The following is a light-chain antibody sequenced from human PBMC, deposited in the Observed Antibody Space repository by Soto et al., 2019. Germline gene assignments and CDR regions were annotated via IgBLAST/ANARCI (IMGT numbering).Light chain of an antibody. Sequence: QSVLTQPPSVSGPPGQRVTISCTGSSSDIGACYYVSWYQQLPGTAPQLLIYDVSNRPSGVSNRFSGSKSGNTAFLTIFGLQAEDEADYYCSSYTSSSAHYVFGTGTKVTVL. J-gene: IGLJ1*01. CDR2: DVS. CDR1: SSDIGACYY. CDR3: SSYTSSSAHYV. V-gene: IGLV2-14*01.